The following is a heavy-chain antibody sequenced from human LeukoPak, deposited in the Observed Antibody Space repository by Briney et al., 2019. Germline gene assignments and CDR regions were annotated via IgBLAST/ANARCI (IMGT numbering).Heavy chain of an antibody. D-gene: IGHD3-3*01. Sequence: SQTLSLTCTVSGASIRSGDYYWSWIRQPPGKGLEWIGYIYDSGSTYYNPSLKSRITISVDTSENRFSLKLSSVTATDTAVYYCASQGGDFWSGFTSFDYRGQGTLVTVSS. CDR2: IYDSGST. J-gene: IGHJ4*02. CDR3: ASQGGDFWSGFTSFDY. V-gene: IGHV4-30-4*01. CDR1: GASIRSGDYY.